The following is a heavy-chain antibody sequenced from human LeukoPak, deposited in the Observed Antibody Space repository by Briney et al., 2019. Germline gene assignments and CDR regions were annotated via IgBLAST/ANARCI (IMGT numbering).Heavy chain of an antibody. CDR1: GYTFTSYG. D-gene: IGHD1-7*01. Sequence: ASVKVSCKASGYTFTSYGISWVRQAPGQGLEWIGWISAHNGNTNYAQKVQGRVTMTTDTSASTAYMELRSLRSDDTAVYYCARGEYNWNYGNFDYWGQGTLVTVSS. J-gene: IGHJ4*02. CDR3: ARGEYNWNYGNFDY. CDR2: ISAHNGNT. V-gene: IGHV1-18*01.